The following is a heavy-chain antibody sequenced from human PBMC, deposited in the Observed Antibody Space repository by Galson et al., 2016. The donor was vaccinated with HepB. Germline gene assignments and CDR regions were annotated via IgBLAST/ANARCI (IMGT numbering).Heavy chain of an antibody. CDR2: IKQDGSET. CDR3: VRCKTAARSYDY. D-gene: IGHD2-2*01. CDR1: GFSFRSYW. Sequence: SLRLSCAASGFSFRSYWMTWVRQVPGKGLEWVATIKQDGSETHYVDSVNGRFTISRDNAQSSLYLQMNSLRAEDTAIYYCVRCKTAARSYDYWGQGALVTVSS. J-gene: IGHJ4*02. V-gene: IGHV3-7*01.